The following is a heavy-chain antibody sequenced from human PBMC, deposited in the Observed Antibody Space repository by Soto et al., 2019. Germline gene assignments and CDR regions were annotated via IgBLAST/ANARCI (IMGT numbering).Heavy chain of an antibody. D-gene: IGHD6-19*01. Sequence: GGSLRLSCAASGFTXSSYWMSWVRQAPGKGLEWVANIKQDGSEKYYVDSVKGRFTISRDNAKNSLYLQMNSLRAEDTAVYYCARDRSSGWLYYYYYYGMAVWGQGTTVTVSS. CDR2: IKQDGSEK. J-gene: IGHJ6*02. V-gene: IGHV3-7*05. CDR1: GFTXSSYW. CDR3: ARDRSSGWLYYYYYYGMAV.